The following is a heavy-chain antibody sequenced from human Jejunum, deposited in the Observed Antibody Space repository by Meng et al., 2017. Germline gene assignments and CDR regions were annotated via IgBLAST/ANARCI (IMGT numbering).Heavy chain of an antibody. J-gene: IGHJ6*02. D-gene: IGHD5-18*01. V-gene: IGHV4-4*02. CDR3: ANSAMDV. Sequence: SETLSLTCAVSGASISGSDWWSWVRQSPGKVLEWIGEMHHSGRTNYNPSLKSRVTTSVDKSKNHFSLTLRSVTAADTAVYYCANSAMDVWGQGTTVTGAS. CDR2: MHHSGRT. CDR1: GASISGSDW.